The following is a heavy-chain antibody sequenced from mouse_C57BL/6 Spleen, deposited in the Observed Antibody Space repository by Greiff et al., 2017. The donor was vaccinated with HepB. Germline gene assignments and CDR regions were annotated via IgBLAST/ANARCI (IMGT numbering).Heavy chain of an antibody. CDR3: ARSEYYSNYVAWFAY. J-gene: IGHJ3*01. V-gene: IGHV1-55*01. CDR2: IYPGSGST. CDR1: GYTFTSYW. Sequence: VQLQQPGAELVKPGASVKMSCKASGYTFTSYWITWVKQRPGQGLEWIGDIYPGSGSTNYNEKFKSKATLTVDTSSSTAYMQLSSLTSEDSAVYYCARSEYYSNYVAWFAYWGQGTLVTVSA. D-gene: IGHD2-5*01.